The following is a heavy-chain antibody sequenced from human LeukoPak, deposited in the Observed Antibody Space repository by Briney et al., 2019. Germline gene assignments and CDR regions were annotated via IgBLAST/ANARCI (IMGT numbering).Heavy chain of an antibody. CDR2: IKHDGSEK. D-gene: IGHD1-1*01. Sequence: GGSLRLSCEASGFTLSSYWMSWVRQTPGKGLEWVANIKHDGSEKYYVDSVKGRFTVSRDNAKNSLYLQMNSLRVEDTAVYFCTRGSTGYWGQGTLVTVSS. CDR3: TRGSTGY. V-gene: IGHV3-7*04. CDR1: GFTLSSYW. J-gene: IGHJ4*02.